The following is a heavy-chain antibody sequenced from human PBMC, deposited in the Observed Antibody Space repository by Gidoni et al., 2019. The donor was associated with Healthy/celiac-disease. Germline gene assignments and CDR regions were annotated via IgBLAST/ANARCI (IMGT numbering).Heavy chain of an antibody. D-gene: IGHD5-18*01. CDR1: GFPVSSNY. Sequence: EVQMVESGGGLVKPGGSLRLSCAASGFPVSSNYMSWVRQAPGKGLEWVSFIYSGGSTYYADSVKGRFTISRDNSKNTLYLQMNSLRAEDTAVYYCAREKTAMVTFFDYWGQGTLVTVSS. CDR2: IYSGGST. CDR3: AREKTAMVTFFDY. V-gene: IGHV3-66*02. J-gene: IGHJ4*02.